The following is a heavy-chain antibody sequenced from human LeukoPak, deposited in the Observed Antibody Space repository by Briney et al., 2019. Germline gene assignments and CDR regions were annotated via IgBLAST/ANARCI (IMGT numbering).Heavy chain of an antibody. Sequence: KTSETLSLTCAVYGGSFSGYYWSWIRQPPGKGLEWIGEINHSGSTNYNPSLKSRVTISVDTSKNQFSLKLSSVTAADTAVYYCAGYYYDSSGYFDYWGQGTLVTVSS. J-gene: IGHJ4*02. D-gene: IGHD3-22*01. CDR2: INHSGST. V-gene: IGHV4-34*01. CDR3: AGYYYDSSGYFDY. CDR1: GGSFSGYY.